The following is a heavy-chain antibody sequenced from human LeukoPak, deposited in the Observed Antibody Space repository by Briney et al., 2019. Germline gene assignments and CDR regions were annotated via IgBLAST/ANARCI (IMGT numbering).Heavy chain of an antibody. D-gene: IGHD3-9*01. CDR2: ILPIFGTA. CDR1: GSTFTSYG. V-gene: IGHV1-69*13. CDR3: ASLENILTGYIPYYFDY. J-gene: IGHJ4*02. Sequence: SVKVSCKASGSTFTSYGISWVRQAPGQGLEWMGGILPIFGTANYAQKFQGRVTITADESTSTAYMELSSLRSEDTAVYYCASLENILTGYIPYYFDYWGQGTLVTVSS.